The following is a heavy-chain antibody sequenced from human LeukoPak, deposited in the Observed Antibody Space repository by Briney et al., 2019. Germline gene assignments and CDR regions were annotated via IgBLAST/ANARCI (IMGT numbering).Heavy chain of an antibody. J-gene: IGHJ4*02. CDR1: GAATSDKY. Sequence: SETLSLTCSASGAATSDKYWSWIRQSPGRTLEWIGHIYNGRNTKYNPSLTSRVTISVDTSKNQFSLSLTSVTAADTAMYYCAQTTGWPGFDFWGPGALVTVSS. V-gene: IGHV4-59*08. D-gene: IGHD6-19*01. CDR2: IYNGRNT. CDR3: AQTTGWPGFDF.